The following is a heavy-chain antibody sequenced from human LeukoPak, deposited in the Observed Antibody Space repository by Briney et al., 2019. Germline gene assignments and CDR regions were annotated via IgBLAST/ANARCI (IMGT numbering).Heavy chain of an antibody. J-gene: IGHJ3*02. Sequence: SETLSLTCTVSGGSISSYYWSWLRQPAGKGLEWIGRIYTSGSTNYNPSLMSRVTMSVDTSKNQFSLKLSSVTAADTAVYYCARDREYYDILTGYFRAAFDIWGQGTMVTVSS. CDR3: ARDREYYDILTGYFRAAFDI. V-gene: IGHV4-4*07. D-gene: IGHD3-9*01. CDR2: IYTSGST. CDR1: GGSISSYY.